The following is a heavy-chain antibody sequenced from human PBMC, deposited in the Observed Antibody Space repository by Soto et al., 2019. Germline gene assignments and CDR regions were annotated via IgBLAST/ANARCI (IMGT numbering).Heavy chain of an antibody. CDR2: MNPNSGNT. CDR1: GYTFTSYD. CDR3: ARRWLSSSSAFRYDYYSIDV. V-gene: IGHV1-8*01. Sequence: QVQLVQSGAEVKKPGASVKVSCKASGYTFTSYDINWVRQATGQGLEWMGWMNPNSGNTGYAQKFQGRITMTRNTSIRTAYMELNSLRSEDSAVYYCARRWLSSSSAFRYDYYSIDVWGQGTTVTVSS. D-gene: IGHD6-6*01. J-gene: IGHJ6*02.